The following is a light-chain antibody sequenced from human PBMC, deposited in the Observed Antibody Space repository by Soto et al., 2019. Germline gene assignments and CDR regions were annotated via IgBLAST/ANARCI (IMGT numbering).Light chain of an antibody. CDR2: DAS. J-gene: IGKJ1*01. CDR3: QQYNSYAWT. Sequence: EIVLTQSPGTLSLSPGERATLSCRASQSVSSSYLAWYQQKPGQAPRLLIYDASNRATGIPARFSGSGSGTDFTLTISSLQPDDFATYYCQQYNSYAWTFGQGTKGDIK. V-gene: IGKV3-20*01. CDR1: QSVSSSY.